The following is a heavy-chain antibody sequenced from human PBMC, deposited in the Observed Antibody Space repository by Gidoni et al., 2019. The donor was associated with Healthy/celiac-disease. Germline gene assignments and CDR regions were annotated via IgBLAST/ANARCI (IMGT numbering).Heavy chain of an antibody. CDR2: IYYSGST. Sequence: QLPLQESGPGLVKPSETLSLTCTVSGCSISSSSYYWGWIRQPPGKGLEWIGSIYYSGSTYYNPSLKSRVTISGDTSKNQFSLKLSSVTAADTAVYYCARLSQMDAFDIWGQGTMVTVSS. CDR1: GCSISSSSYY. V-gene: IGHV4-39*01. J-gene: IGHJ3*02. CDR3: ARLSQMDAFDI. D-gene: IGHD3-16*01.